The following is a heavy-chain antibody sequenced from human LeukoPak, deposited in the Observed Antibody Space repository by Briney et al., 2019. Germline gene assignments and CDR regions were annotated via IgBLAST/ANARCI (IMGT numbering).Heavy chain of an antibody. CDR1: GYTFTGYY. CDR3: ARVKGSWYYFDY. D-gene: IGHD6-13*01. J-gene: IGHJ4*02. V-gene: IGHV1-2*02. Sequence: ASVKVSCKASGYTFTGYYMHWVRQAPGQGLEWMGWINPNSGGTNYAQKFQGRVTMTRDASISTAYMELSRLRSDDTAVYYCARVKGSWYYFDYWGKGTLVTVSS. CDR2: INPNSGGT.